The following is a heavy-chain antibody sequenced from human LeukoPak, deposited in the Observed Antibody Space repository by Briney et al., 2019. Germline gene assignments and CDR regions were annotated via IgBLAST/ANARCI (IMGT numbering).Heavy chain of an antibody. CDR3: ASMIRGVSWFDP. Sequence: SETLSLTCAVYGGSFSGYYWSWIRQPAGKGLEWIGRIYTSGSTNYNPSLKSRVTISVDTSKNQFSLKLSSVTAADTAVYYCASMIRGVSWFDPWGQGTLVTVSS. CDR1: GGSFSGYY. CDR2: IYTSGST. D-gene: IGHD3-10*01. J-gene: IGHJ5*02. V-gene: IGHV4-59*10.